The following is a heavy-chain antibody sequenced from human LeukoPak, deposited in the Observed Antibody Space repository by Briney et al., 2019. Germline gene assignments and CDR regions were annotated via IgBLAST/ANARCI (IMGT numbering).Heavy chain of an antibody. Sequence: GASVKVSCKASGHTFTSYTIHWVRQAPGQRLEWMGWINAGNGNTKYSQKFQGRVTITRDTSASTACMELSSLRSEDTAVYYCARVREWLVLDYWGQGTLVTVSS. CDR3: ARVREWLVLDY. CDR1: GHTFTSYT. CDR2: INAGNGNT. D-gene: IGHD6-19*01. J-gene: IGHJ4*02. V-gene: IGHV1-3*01.